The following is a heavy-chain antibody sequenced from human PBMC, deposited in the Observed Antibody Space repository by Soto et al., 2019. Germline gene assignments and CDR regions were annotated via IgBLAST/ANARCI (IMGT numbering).Heavy chain of an antibody. CDR1: GGSISSGDYY. CDR3: ARGGYYYDSSGLGL. V-gene: IGHV4-30-4*01. J-gene: IGHJ4*02. Sequence: PSETLSLTCTVSGGSISSGDYYWSWIRQPPGKGLEWIGYICYSGSTYYNPSLKSRVTISVDTSKNQFSLKLSSVTAADTAVYYCARGGYYYDSSGLGLWGQGTLVTVSS. D-gene: IGHD3-22*01. CDR2: ICYSGST.